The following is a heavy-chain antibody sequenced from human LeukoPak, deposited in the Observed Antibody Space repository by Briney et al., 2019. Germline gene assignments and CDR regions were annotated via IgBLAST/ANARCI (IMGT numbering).Heavy chain of an antibody. J-gene: IGHJ4*02. V-gene: IGHV3-30*02. Sequence: PGGSLRLSCAASGFTFSSYAMSWVRQAPGKGLEWVAFIRYDGSNKYYADSVKGRFTISRDNSKNTLYLQMNSLRAEDTAVYYCAKGESGSSWSLLDYWGQGTLVTVSS. CDR2: IRYDGSNK. D-gene: IGHD6-13*01. CDR3: AKGESGSSWSLLDY. CDR1: GFTFSSYA.